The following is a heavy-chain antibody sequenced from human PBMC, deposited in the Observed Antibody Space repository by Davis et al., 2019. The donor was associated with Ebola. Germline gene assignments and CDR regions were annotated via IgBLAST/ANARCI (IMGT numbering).Heavy chain of an antibody. J-gene: IGHJ3*02. CDR1: GLIFNNYW. D-gene: IGHD3-22*01. CDR3: ARDRYYYDSSGYLVGPDAFDI. Sequence: GESLKISCAASGLIFNNYWMSWIRQAPGKGPEWVAIIKEDGGEKYYVDSVKGRFTISRDNAKNSLYLQMNSLRAEDTAVYYCARDRYYYDSSGYLVGPDAFDIWGQGTMVTVSS. CDR2: IKEDGGEK. V-gene: IGHV3-7*01.